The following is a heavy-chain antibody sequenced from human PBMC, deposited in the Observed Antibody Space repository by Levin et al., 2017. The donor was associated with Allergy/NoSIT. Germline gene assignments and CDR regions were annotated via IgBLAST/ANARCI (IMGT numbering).Heavy chain of an antibody. Sequence: PGGSLRLSCAASGFAFSTYAMNWVRQAPGKGLEWVSIISASGGTSYYADSVKGRFAISRDNSKNKVFLQISSLRADDTAMYYCVKNNCEVASGRTGLWCAFDIWGQGTMVTVSS. CDR3: VKNNCEVASGRTGLWCAFDI. J-gene: IGHJ3*02. V-gene: IGHV3-23*01. CDR1: GFAFSTYA. D-gene: IGHD1-1*01. CDR2: ISASGGTS.